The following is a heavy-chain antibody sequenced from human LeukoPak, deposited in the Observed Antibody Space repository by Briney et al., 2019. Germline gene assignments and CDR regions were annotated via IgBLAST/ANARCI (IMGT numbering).Heavy chain of an antibody. D-gene: IGHD4-11*01. V-gene: IGHV3-30-3*01. CDR1: GFVFRNYA. CDR2: ISYDGGHK. J-gene: IGHJ4*02. CDR3: AREDYGNYFFDF. Sequence: HPGRSLRLSCAASGFVFRNYAMHWVRQAPGKGLEWVAVISYDGGHKYYKDSVKGRFTISRDNSKNTLYLQMDSLRAEDTAVYYCAREDYGNYFFDFWGQGTLVTVPS.